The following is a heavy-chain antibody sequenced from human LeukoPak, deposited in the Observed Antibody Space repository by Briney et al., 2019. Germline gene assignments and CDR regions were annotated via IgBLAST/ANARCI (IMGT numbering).Heavy chain of an antibody. CDR3: ARGSRDSGWDFDY. CDR2: IYYSGST. CDR1: GGSISSSSYY. J-gene: IGHJ4*02. D-gene: IGHD6-19*01. Sequence: PSETLSLTCTVSGGSISSSSYYWGWIRQPPGKGLEWIGSIYYSGSTYYNPSLKSRVTISVGTSKNQFSLRLSSVTAADTAVYYCARGSRDSGWDFDYWGQGTLVTVSS. V-gene: IGHV4-39*01.